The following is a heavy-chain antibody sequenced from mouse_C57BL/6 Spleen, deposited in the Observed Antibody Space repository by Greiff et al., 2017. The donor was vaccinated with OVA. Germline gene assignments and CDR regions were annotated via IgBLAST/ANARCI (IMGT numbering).Heavy chain of an antibody. CDR1: GYTFTNYW. J-gene: IGHJ4*01. V-gene: IGHV1-63*01. CDR2: IYPGGGYT. Sequence: VQLQQSGAELVRPGTSVKMSCKASGYTFTNYWIGWAKQRPGHGLEWIGDIYPGGGYTNYNEKFKGKATLTADKSSSTAYMQFSSLTSEDSAIYYCARSDYYGSSLGYYAMDYWGQGTSVTVSS. CDR3: ARSDYYGSSLGYYAMDY. D-gene: IGHD1-1*01.